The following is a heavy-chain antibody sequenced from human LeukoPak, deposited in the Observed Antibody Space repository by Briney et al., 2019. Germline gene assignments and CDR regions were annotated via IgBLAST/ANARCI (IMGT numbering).Heavy chain of an antibody. D-gene: IGHD3-9*01. CDR2: ITGSGDST. CDR1: GFTFSSYG. J-gene: IGHJ6*02. CDR3: AKARYQRYYYGMDV. Sequence: PGGSLRLSCEGSGFTFSSYGMTWVRQAPGKGLEWVSAITGSGDSTYYADSVKGRFTISRDNSKNTLYLQMNSLRAEDTAVYYCAKARYQRYYYGMDVWGQGTTVTVSS. V-gene: IGHV3-23*01.